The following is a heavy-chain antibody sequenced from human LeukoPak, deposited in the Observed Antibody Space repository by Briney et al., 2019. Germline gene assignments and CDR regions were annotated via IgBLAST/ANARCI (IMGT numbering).Heavy chain of an antibody. CDR2: IYYSGST. J-gene: IGHJ6*03. CDR1: GGSISSSSYY. Sequence: SETLSLTCTVSGGSISSSSYYWGWIRQPPGKGLEWIGSIYYSGSTYYNPSLKSRVTISVDTSKNQISLKLSSVTAADTAVYYCARAFLGYYDFWSGYYSTDYYYYYMDVWGKGTTVTVSS. D-gene: IGHD3-3*01. CDR3: ARAFLGYYDFWSGYYSTDYYYYYMDV. V-gene: IGHV4-39*07.